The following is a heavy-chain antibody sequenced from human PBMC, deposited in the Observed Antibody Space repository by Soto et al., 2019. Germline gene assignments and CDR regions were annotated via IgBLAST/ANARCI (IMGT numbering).Heavy chain of an antibody. V-gene: IGHV1-3*01. CDR3: ARDTAPSAV. CDR1: GYTFTSYA. CDR2: INAGNGNT. Sequence: QVQLVQSGAEVKKPGASVKVSCKASGYTFTSYAMHWVRQAPGQRLEWRGWINAGNGNTKYSQKFQGRVTITRDTAASTAEMGLSSLRSEDTAVYYCARDTAPSAVWGQGTTVTVSS. D-gene: IGHD4-17*01. J-gene: IGHJ6*02.